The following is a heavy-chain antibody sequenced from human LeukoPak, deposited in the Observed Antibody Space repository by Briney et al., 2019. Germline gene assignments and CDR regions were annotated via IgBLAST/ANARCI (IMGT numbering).Heavy chain of an antibody. Sequence: GSSVKVSCKASGGTFSSYAISWVRQAPGQGLEWMGRIIPIFGTANYAQKFQGRVTITTDESTSTAYMELSSLRSEDTAVYYCARHHASTYYYDSSGLNWFDPWGQGTLATVSS. J-gene: IGHJ5*02. CDR1: GGTFSSYA. CDR2: IIPIFGTA. V-gene: IGHV1-69*05. CDR3: ARHHASTYYYDSSGLNWFDP. D-gene: IGHD3-22*01.